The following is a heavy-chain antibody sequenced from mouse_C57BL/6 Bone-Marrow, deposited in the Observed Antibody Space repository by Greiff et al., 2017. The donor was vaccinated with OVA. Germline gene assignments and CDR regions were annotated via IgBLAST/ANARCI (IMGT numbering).Heavy chain of an antibody. CDR2: IHPNSGST. CDR3: AGRNNGDCVYYAMDY. Sequence: QVQLQQPGAELVKPGASVKLSCKASGYTFNSYWMHWVKQRPGQGLEWIGLIHPNSGSTNYNEKFKSKATLTVDKSSSTAYMQLSSLTSEESAVYYCAGRNNGDCVYYAMDYWGQGTSVTVSS. CDR1: GYTFNSYW. J-gene: IGHJ4*01. V-gene: IGHV1-64*01. D-gene: IGHD2-13*01.